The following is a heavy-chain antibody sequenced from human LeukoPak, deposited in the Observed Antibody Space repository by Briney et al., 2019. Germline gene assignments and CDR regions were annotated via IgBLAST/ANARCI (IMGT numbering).Heavy chain of an antibody. CDR2: IYYSGST. V-gene: IGHV4-59*01. J-gene: IGHJ4*02. Sequence: SETLSLTCTVSGGSISSYYWSWIRQPPGKGLEGIGYIYYSGSTNYNPSLKSRVTISVDTSKNQFSLKLSSVTAADTAVYYCARVSQDGSYYWGQGTLVTVSS. D-gene: IGHD5-24*01. CDR3: ARVSQDGSYY. CDR1: GGSISSYY.